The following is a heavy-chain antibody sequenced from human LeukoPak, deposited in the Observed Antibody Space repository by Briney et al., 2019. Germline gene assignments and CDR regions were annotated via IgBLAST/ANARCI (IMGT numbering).Heavy chain of an antibody. CDR1: GASISRGGYY. D-gene: IGHD3-22*01. V-gene: IGHV4-31*03. Sequence: SETLSLTGTVSGASISRGGYYWSWPRQHPGKGLEWIGNIYYRGSTYYNPSLKSRVTISVDTSKNQFSLKLSSVTAADTAVYYCARVRRGYYYDSSGYLPFGGFDYWGQGTLVTVSS. J-gene: IGHJ4*02. CDR3: ARVRRGYYYDSSGYLPFGGFDY. CDR2: IYYRGST.